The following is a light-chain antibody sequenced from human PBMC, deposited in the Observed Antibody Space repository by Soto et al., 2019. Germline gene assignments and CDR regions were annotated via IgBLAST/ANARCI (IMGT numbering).Light chain of an antibody. J-gene: IGKJ3*01. Sequence: DIQMTQSPSSVSASVGDRVTITCRASQGMSSWLAWYQQKPGKAPKLLIYAASSLQSGAPSRFSGSGSGTDFTLTISSLQPEDFATYYLQQAPSFPRFTFGPGPKVDIK. CDR3: QQAPSFPRFT. V-gene: IGKV1-12*01. CDR2: AAS. CDR1: QGMSSW.